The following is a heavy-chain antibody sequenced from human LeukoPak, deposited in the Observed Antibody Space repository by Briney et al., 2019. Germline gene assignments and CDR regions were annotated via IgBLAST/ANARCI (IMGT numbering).Heavy chain of an antibody. CDR1: GFTFSNTW. CDR3: TIVRGYGTGSYSDY. V-gene: IGHV3-15*01. Sequence: KPGESLRLPCAASGFTFSNTWMSWVRQAPGKGLEWVGRIKSRADGGTTDYAAPVKGRFSISRDDSQNTLYLQMNSLETEDTAMYYCTIVRGYGTGSYSDYWGQGTLVTVSS. CDR2: IKSRADGGTT. D-gene: IGHD3-10*01. J-gene: IGHJ4*02.